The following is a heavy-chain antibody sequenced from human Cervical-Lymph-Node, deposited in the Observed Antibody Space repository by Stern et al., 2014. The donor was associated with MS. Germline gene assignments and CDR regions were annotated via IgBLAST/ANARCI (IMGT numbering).Heavy chain of an antibody. V-gene: IGHV1-69*01. CDR1: GGTFSSLS. CDR3: ARDQAGIAAH. D-gene: IGHD6-13*01. J-gene: IGHJ4*02. Sequence: MQLVESGAELKKPGSSVKVSCKASGGTFSSLSVSWVRRAPGHGLQWLGGITPMFGTSNYVQKFQDRLNIFADESTQTVYMTLSGLRSEDTAVYYCARDQAGIAAHWGQGTLVTVSS. CDR2: ITPMFGTS.